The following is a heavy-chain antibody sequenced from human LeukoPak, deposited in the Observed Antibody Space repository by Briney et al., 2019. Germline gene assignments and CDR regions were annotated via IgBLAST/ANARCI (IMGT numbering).Heavy chain of an antibody. Sequence: ASVKVSCKASGGTFSGYAISWVRQAPGQGLEWMGRIIPIFGTANYAQKFQGRVTITTDESTSTAYMELSSLRSEDTAVYYCARDRLEITFGGVIVASEKDLCFDYWGQGTLVTVSS. J-gene: IGHJ4*02. CDR2: IIPIFGTA. V-gene: IGHV1-69*05. D-gene: IGHD3-16*02. CDR3: ARDRLEITFGGVIVASEKDLCFDY. CDR1: GGTFSGYA.